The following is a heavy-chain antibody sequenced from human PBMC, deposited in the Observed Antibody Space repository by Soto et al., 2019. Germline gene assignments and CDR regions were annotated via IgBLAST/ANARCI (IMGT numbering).Heavy chain of an antibody. CDR2: IFSDGST. CDR3: ARFGYRSNCPLLFNWFDP. V-gene: IGHV3-53*04. D-gene: IGHD6-13*01. Sequence: EVQVVESGGGLVQPGGSLRLSCAASGFTVSSNYMTWVRQAPGKGLEWVSVIFSDGSTYYADSVKDRFTISRHNSNNTLYLQMNSLRADDPAVYYCARFGYRSNCPLLFNWFDPWGQGTLVTVSS. J-gene: IGHJ5*02. CDR1: GFTVSSNY.